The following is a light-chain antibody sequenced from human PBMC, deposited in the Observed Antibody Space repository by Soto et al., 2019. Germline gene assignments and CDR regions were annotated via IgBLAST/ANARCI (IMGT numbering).Light chain of an antibody. J-gene: IGKJ5*01. CDR2: DTS. CDR3: QQYNTWPPLIT. Sequence: DIVLTQSPGTLSLSPGERATLSCRASQSIPSRYLAWYQQKPGQTPRLLIYDTSIRATGVPARFSGSRSGAEFTLTISSLQSEDFAVYYCQQYNTWPPLITFGQGTRLEIK. CDR1: QSIPSRY. V-gene: IGKV3-15*01.